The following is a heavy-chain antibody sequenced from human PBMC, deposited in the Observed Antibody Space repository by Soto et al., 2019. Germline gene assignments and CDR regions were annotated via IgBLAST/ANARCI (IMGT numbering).Heavy chain of an antibody. CDR2: IIPIFGTA. Sequence: SVKVSCKASGGTFSSYAITWVRQAPGQGLEWMGGIIPIFGTANYAQKFQGRVTITADESTSTAYMELSSLRSEDTAVYYCARIQGFTVVTPIDHWGQGTLVTVSS. CDR3: ARIQGFTVVTPIDH. J-gene: IGHJ4*02. D-gene: IGHD2-21*02. CDR1: GGTFSSYA. V-gene: IGHV1-69*13.